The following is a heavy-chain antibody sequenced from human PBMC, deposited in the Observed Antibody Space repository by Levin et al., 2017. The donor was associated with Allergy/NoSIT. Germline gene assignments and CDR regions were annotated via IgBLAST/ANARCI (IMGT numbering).Heavy chain of an antibody. CDR2: ISSDGSST. V-gene: IGHV3-74*01. CDR3: ARPIDVTSRNGMDV. Sequence: PGGSLRLSCAASGFTFSSYWMHWVRQVPGNGLVWVSRISSDGSSTNYADSVKGRFTISRDNAKNTLYLQMNSLRVEDTAVYYCARPIDVTSRNGMDVWGQGTTVTVSS. CDR1: GFTFSSYW. J-gene: IGHJ6*02. D-gene: IGHD2-21*02.